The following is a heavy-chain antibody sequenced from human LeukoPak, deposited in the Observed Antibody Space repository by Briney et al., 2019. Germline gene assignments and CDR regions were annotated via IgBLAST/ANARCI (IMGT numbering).Heavy chain of an antibody. Sequence: SETLSLTCTVSGGSISSSSYYWGWIRQPPGKGLEWIGSIYYSGSTYYNPSLKSRVTISVDTSKNQFSLKLSSVTAADTAVYYCARASLWFGELLFGVPTPNYFDYWGQGTLVTVSS. CDR3: ARASLWFGELLFGVPTPNYFDY. V-gene: IGHV4-39*07. CDR2: IYYSGST. CDR1: GGSISSSSYY. D-gene: IGHD3-10*01. J-gene: IGHJ4*02.